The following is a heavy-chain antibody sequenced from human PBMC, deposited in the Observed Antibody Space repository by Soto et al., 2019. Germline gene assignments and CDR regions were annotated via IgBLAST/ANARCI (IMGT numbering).Heavy chain of an antibody. J-gene: IGHJ5*01. CDR1: GYTFTSYG. D-gene: IGHD6-13*01. CDR3: ARGSRIAAAGTTQNWFVP. CDR2: ISAYNGNT. V-gene: IGHV1-18*01. Sequence: QVQLVQSGAEVKKPGASVKVSCKASGYTFTSYGISWVRQAPGQGLEWMGWISAYNGNTNYAQKLQGRVTMTTDKCTSTDYMELRSLRSDDTAVYYCARGSRIAAAGTTQNWFVPWGKGTLVTVSS.